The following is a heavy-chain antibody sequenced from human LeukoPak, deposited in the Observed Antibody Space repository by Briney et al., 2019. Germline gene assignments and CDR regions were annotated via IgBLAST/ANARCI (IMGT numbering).Heavy chain of an antibody. CDR2: ISWNSGSI. J-gene: IGHJ4*02. CDR1: GFTFDDYA. D-gene: IGHD1-20*01. Sequence: GRSLRLSCAASGFTFDDYAMHWVRQAPGKGLEWVSGISWNSGSIGYADSVKGRFTISRDNAKNSLYLQMNSLRAEDTALYYCAKDIASGITGSFDYWGQGTLVTVSP. CDR3: AKDIASGITGSFDY. V-gene: IGHV3-9*01.